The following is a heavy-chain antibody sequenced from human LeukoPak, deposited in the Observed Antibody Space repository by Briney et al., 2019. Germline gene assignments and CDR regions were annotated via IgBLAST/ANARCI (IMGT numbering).Heavy chain of an antibody. CDR1: GFTFSSYW. J-gene: IGHJ4*01. Sequence: GGSLRLSCAVSGFTFSSYWMNWVRQAPGKGLERVASIRQDGGEKSYVDSVKGRFTISRDNTKNSLYLQMSSLRAEDTAVYYCARDGTAAGLYFDLWGQGTLVTVSS. CDR3: ARDGTAAGLYFDL. CDR2: IRQDGGEK. D-gene: IGHD6-13*01. V-gene: IGHV3-7*01.